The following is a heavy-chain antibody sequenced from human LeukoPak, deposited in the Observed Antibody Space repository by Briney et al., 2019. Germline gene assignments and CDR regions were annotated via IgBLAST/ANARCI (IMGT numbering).Heavy chain of an antibody. Sequence: GWSLSLSRAASGFTVRSNYMSWVRQAPGKALEGVSVIYSGGSTYYADYVKGRFTITRDNSKNTMYLQMNSLRAEDTAVYYCASGGGFGELNAFDIWGQGTMVTVSS. J-gene: IGHJ3*02. CDR2: IYSGGST. CDR3: ASGGGFGELNAFDI. CDR1: GFTVRSNY. D-gene: IGHD3-10*01. V-gene: IGHV3-53*01.